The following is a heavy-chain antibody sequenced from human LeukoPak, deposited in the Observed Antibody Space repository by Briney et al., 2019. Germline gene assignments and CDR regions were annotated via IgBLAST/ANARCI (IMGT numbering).Heavy chain of an antibody. CDR2: INHSGST. V-gene: IGHV4-34*01. Sequence: SETLSLTCAVYGGSFSGYYWSWIRQPPGKGLEWLGEINHSGSTNYNPSLKSRVTISVDTSKNQFSLKLSSVTAADTAVYYCARLRGRWLQFPAGGPRGFITYFDYWGQGTLVTVSS. J-gene: IGHJ4*02. CDR3: ARLRGRWLQFPAGGPRGFITYFDY. CDR1: GGSFSGYY. D-gene: IGHD5-24*01.